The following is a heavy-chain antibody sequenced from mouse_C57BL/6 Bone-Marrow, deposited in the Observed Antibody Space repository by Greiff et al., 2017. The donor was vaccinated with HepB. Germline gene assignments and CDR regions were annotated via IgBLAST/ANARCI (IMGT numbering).Heavy chain of an antibody. CDR1: GFTFSSYA. J-gene: IGHJ3*01. Sequence: DVKLVESGGGLVKPGGSLKLSCAASGFTFSSYAMSWVRQTPEKRLEWVATISDGGSYTYYPDNVKVRFAIARDNAKNNLYLQMGHLKSEDTAMYYCARGGNSFAYWGQGTLVTVSA. D-gene: IGHD2-1*01. V-gene: IGHV5-4*03. CDR2: ISDGGSYT. CDR3: ARGGNSFAY.